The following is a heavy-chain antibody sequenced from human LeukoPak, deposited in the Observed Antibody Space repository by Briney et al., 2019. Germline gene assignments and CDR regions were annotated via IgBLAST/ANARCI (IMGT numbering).Heavy chain of an antibody. V-gene: IGHV3-21*04. CDR1: GFTFSGHAAFSAYS. J-gene: IGHJ4*02. D-gene: IGHD1-26*01. CDR3: AEEVGATYPTFDS. Sequence: GGSLKLSCAASGFTFSGHAAFSAYSINWVRQAPGKGLEWVSSISSSGSYIYYADSVKGRFTISRDNAKNSLYLQMNSLRAEDTAVYYCAEEVGATYPTFDSWGQGTLVTISS. CDR2: ISSSGSYI.